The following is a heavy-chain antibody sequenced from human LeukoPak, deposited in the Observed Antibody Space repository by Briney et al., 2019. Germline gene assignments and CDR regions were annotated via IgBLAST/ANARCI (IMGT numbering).Heavy chain of an antibody. V-gene: IGHV3-23*01. Sequence: GGSLRLSCAASGFTFSTYAMTWVRQAPGKGLEWVSSISGSGTSTYYADSVKGRFTVSRDNSKNTLYLQMNSLRAEDTAVYYCAPLGVVAGGYFDYWGQGTLVTVSS. D-gene: IGHD1-26*01. J-gene: IGHJ4*02. CDR2: ISGSGTST. CDR1: GFTFSTYA. CDR3: APLGVVAGGYFDY.